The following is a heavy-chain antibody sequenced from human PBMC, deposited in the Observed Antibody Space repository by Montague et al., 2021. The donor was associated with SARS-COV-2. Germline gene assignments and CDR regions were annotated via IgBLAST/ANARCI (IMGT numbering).Heavy chain of an antibody. Sequence: SETLSLTCTVSGGSVSSRSYYWGWIRQPPGKGREWIGSIYYSGSTHYNPSLKSRVTISVDTSKNQFSLKLSSVTAADTAVYYCARSGDYGGPRFDYWGQGTLVSVSS. V-gene: IGHV4-39*01. J-gene: IGHJ4*02. CDR3: ARSGDYGGPRFDY. CDR1: GGSVSSRSYY. CDR2: IYYSGST. D-gene: IGHD4-23*01.